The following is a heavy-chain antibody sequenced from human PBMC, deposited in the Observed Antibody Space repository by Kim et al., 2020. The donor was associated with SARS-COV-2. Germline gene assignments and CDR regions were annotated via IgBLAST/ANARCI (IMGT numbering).Heavy chain of an antibody. Sequence: SETLSLTCTVSGGSISSSSYYWGWIRQPPGKGLEWIGSIYYSGSTYYNPSLNSRVTISVDTSKNQFSLKLSSVTAADTAVYYCARDYRAVAAGGFDYWGQGTLVTVSS. CDR3: ARDYRAVAAGGFDY. V-gene: IGHV4-39*07. CDR1: GGSISSSSYY. CDR2: IYYSGST. D-gene: IGHD6-19*01. J-gene: IGHJ4*02.